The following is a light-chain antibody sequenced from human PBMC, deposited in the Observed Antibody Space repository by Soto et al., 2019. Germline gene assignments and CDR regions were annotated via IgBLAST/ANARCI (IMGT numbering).Light chain of an antibody. CDR3: LLFYGDVVV. CDR1: TGAVTSGYY. Sequence: QAVVTQEPSLTVSPGGTVTLTCASSTGAVTSGYYPNWFQQRPGQPPRALIYSTTYKHPWTPARFSGSLVGGKAALTLSGAQPEDEAEYYCLLFYGDVVVFGGGTKVTVL. J-gene: IGLJ2*01. CDR2: STT. V-gene: IGLV7-43*01.